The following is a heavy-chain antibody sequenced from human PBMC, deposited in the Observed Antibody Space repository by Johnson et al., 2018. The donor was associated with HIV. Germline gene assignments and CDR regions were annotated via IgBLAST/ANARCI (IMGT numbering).Heavy chain of an antibody. CDR2: ISYDGSNK. CDR1: GFTFSDHY. CDR3: TRVSLPPSYAFDF. V-gene: IGHV3-30*03. Sequence: QMQLVESGGGLVQPGGSLRLSCAGSGFTFSDHYMSWVRQAPGKGLECVAVISYDGSNKYYADSVKGRFTISRDNSKNTLYLQMNSLKTEDTAVYYCTRVSLPPSYAFDFWGQGTMVTVSS. J-gene: IGHJ3*01.